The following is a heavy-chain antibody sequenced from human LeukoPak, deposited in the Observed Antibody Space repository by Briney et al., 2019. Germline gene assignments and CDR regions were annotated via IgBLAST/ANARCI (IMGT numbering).Heavy chain of an antibody. V-gene: IGHV3-20*04. CDR3: ARGAYSSGWYGSFGY. CDR2: INWNGGSK. J-gene: IGHJ4*02. Sequence: PGGSLRLSCAASGFTFDDYGMSWVRQAPGKGLEWVSGINWNGGSKGYADSVKGRFTISRDNAKNSLYLQMNSLRAEDTALYYCARGAYSSGWYGSFGYWGQGTLVTVSS. CDR1: GFTFDDYG. D-gene: IGHD6-19*01.